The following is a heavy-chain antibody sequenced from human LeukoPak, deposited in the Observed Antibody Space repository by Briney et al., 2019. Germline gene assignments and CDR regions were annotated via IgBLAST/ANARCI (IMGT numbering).Heavy chain of an antibody. Sequence: SETLSLTCTVSGVSISSGGYYWSWIRQHPGKGLEWIGYIYYSGSTYYNPSLKSRVTISVDTSKNQFSLKLSSVTAADTAVYYCARDNYGSGSYYYWGQGTLVTVSS. CDR3: ARDNYGSGSYYY. CDR1: GVSISSGGYY. D-gene: IGHD3-10*01. V-gene: IGHV4-31*03. J-gene: IGHJ4*02. CDR2: IYYSGST.